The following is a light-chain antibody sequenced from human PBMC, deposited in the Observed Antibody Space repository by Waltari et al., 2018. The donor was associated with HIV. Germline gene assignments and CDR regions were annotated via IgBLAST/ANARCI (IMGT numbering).Light chain of an antibody. V-gene: IGLV3-1*01. CDR1: QLGNNY. J-gene: IGLJ1*01. CDR2: HDS. Sequence: SYDLTQPPSVSVSPGQTASITCPGDQLGNNYIWCYQQKSGPSPVLVLYHDSKRPPGVPERFPGSSYGHTATLTISETQTVDEADYYCQTWDNNFYVFGTGTKVTVL. CDR3: QTWDNNFYV.